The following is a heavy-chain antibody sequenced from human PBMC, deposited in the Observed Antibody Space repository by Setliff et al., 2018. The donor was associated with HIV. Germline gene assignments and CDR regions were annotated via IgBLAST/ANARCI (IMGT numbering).Heavy chain of an antibody. CDR3: ARGVPAVTGYHFDY. Sequence: PGESLKISCTASGFTFGDYAVSWVRQAPGKGLEWVGFIRGKAYGETADFAASLKGRFTISRDDSKSIAYLQVNSLKTEDTAVYYCARGVPAVTGYHFDYWGQGTLVTVSS. V-gene: IGHV3-49*04. CDR2: IRGKAYGETA. J-gene: IGHJ4*01. CDR1: GFTFGDYA. D-gene: IGHD6-19*01.